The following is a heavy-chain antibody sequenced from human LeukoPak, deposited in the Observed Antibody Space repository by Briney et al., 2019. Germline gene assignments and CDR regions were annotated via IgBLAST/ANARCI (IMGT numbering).Heavy chain of an antibody. Sequence: GGTLRLSCAASGLTFSKAWMNWVRQAPGKGLEWVGRIYSKTGGRSTEYAAPVKARFTISRDDSKNTLWLQMNSLKTEDTAVYYCTRGSNSDSSADFDQWGQGTLVTVSP. CDR3: TRGSNSDSSADFDQ. D-gene: IGHD3-22*01. CDR2: IYSKTGGRST. J-gene: IGHJ4*02. CDR1: GLTFSKAW. V-gene: IGHV3-15*01.